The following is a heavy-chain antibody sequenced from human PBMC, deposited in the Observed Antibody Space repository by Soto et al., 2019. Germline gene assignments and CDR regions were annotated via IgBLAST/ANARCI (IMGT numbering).Heavy chain of an antibody. CDR2: IRGSGGST. Sequence: GGSLRLSCAASGFTFSSYAMSWVRQAPGKGLEWVSAIRGSGGSTYYADSVKGRFTISRDNSKNTLYLQMNSLRAEDTAVYYCAKDSTGPYYDFWSGQIDYWGQGTLVTVSS. D-gene: IGHD3-3*01. CDR3: AKDSTGPYYDFWSGQIDY. V-gene: IGHV3-23*01. CDR1: GFTFSSYA. J-gene: IGHJ4*02.